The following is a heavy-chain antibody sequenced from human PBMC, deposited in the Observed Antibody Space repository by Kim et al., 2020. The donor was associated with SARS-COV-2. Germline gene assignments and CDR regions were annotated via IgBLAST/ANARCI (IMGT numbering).Heavy chain of an antibody. D-gene: IGHD3-16*01. CDR2: IYCDGGTR. CDR1: GFTFNNYG. Sequence: GGSLRLSCAASGFTFNNYGLRWVRQAPGKGLEWVALIYCDGGTRYYADSVKGRFTVSKDNAQETLYLHMNSLRPDDTAVYYCARHRGVFALGESYHLAQWGQRMFVTASS. CDR3: ARHRGVFALGESYHLAQ. J-gene: IGHJ1*01. V-gene: IGHV3-33*08.